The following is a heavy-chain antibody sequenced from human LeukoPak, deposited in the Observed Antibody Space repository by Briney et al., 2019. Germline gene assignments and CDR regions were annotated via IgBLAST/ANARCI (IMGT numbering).Heavy chain of an antibody. D-gene: IGHD1-26*01. CDR1: GFTFSSQS. CDR2: ISSSSSTI. V-gene: IGHV3-48*01. CDR3: ARGYYANYFDY. Sequence: PGGSLRLSCAGSGFTFSSQSMNWVRQAPGKELEWVSYISSSSSTIYYADSVKGRFTISRDNAKNSLYLQMNSLRAEDTAVYYCARGYYANYFDYWGQGTLVTVSS. J-gene: IGHJ4*02.